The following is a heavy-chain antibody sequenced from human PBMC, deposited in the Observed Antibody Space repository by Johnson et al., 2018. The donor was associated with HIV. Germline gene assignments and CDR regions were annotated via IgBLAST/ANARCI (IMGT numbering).Heavy chain of an antibody. CDR3: ARVRAGRENAFDI. CDR2: ISYDGSSQ. D-gene: IGHD1-26*01. CDR1: GFTFSSYG. Sequence: QVPLVESGGGLFKPGGSLRLSCLASGFTFSSYGMDWVRQAPGQGLEWVAAISYDGSSQYYADAVKGRFTISRDNSKNTLYLQMTSLRSEDTAIYYCARVRAGRENAFDIWGQGTMVTVSS. V-gene: IGHV3-30*03. J-gene: IGHJ3*02.